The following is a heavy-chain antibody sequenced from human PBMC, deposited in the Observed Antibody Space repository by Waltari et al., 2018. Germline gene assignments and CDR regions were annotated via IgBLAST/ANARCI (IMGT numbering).Heavy chain of an antibody. D-gene: IGHD3-10*01. V-gene: IGHV4-39*01. CDR1: GGSISSSSYY. J-gene: IGHJ6*02. Sequence: QLQLQESGPGLVKPSETLSLTCTVPGGSISSSSYYWGWIRRPPGQGLEWIGSIYYSGSTYYNPSLKSRVTISVDTSKNQFSLKLSSVTAADTAVYYCAASMVRGVKLGLYYYYGMDVWGQGTTVTVSS. CDR3: AASMVRGVKLGLYYYYGMDV. CDR2: IYYSGST.